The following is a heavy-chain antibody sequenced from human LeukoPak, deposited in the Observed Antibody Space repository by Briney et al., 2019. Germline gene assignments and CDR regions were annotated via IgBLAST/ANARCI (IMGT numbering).Heavy chain of an antibody. CDR2: INHSGST. Sequence: SEALSLTCAVYGGSFSDYYWSWIRQSPGKGLEWIGEINHSGSTNYNPSLKSRVTISVDTSKNQFSLKLSSVTAADTAVYYCARLPHYYGMDVWGKGTTATVSS. CDR3: ARLPHYYGMDV. V-gene: IGHV4-34*01. J-gene: IGHJ6*04. CDR1: GGSFSDYY.